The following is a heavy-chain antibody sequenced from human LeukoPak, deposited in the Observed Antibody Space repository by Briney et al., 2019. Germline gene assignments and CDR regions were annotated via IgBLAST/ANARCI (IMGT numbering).Heavy chain of an antibody. V-gene: IGHV3-23*01. J-gene: IGHJ5*02. Sequence: GGSLRLSCAASGFTFSSYEMIWVRQPPGKGLEWVSSTFQGGGEIHYADSVRGRFTISRDNSRSTLFLQMNSLRGEDTAIYYCATYRQVMLPFEAWGQGTLVTVSS. CDR1: GFTFSSYE. CDR3: ATYRQVMLPFEA. D-gene: IGHD5-18*01. CDR2: TFQGGGEI.